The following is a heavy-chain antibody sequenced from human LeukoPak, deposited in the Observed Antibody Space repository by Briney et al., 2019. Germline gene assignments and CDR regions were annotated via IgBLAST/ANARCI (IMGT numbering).Heavy chain of an antibody. Sequence: GGSLRLSCAASGFTFSDYYMSWIRQAPGKGLEWVSYISGSGSTIYYADSVKGRFTISRDNAKNSLYLQMNSLRAEDTAVYYCARDISGYSYALVPWGQGTLVTVSS. V-gene: IGHV3-11*01. D-gene: IGHD5-18*01. J-gene: IGHJ5*02. CDR3: ARDISGYSYALVP. CDR1: GFTFSDYY. CDR2: ISGSGSTI.